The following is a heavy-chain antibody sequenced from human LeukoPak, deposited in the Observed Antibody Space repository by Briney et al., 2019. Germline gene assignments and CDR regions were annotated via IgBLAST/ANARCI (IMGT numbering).Heavy chain of an antibody. CDR3: ARGYSSGWLHFDY. J-gene: IGHJ4*02. Sequence: SVKVSCKASGGTFSSYAISWVRQAPGQGLEWMGGIIPIFGTANYAQKFQGRVTITADKSTSTAYMELSSLRSEDTAVYYCARGYSSGWLHFDYWGQGTLVTVSS. CDR2: IIPIFGTA. CDR1: GGTFSSYA. D-gene: IGHD6-19*01. V-gene: IGHV1-69*06.